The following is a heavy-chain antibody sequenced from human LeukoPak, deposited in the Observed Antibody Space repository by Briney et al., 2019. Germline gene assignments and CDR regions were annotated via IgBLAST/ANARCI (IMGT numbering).Heavy chain of an antibody. Sequence: SETLSLTCAVSGYSISSGYYWGWIRQPPGKGLEWIGTMYHSGSTYYNPSLRSRVTISVDTSKNQFSLELSSVTAADTAVYYCARQGGRWRLDYWGQGTLVTVSS. CDR3: ARQGGRWRLDY. V-gene: IGHV4-38-2*01. D-gene: IGHD5-24*01. CDR1: GYSISSGYY. J-gene: IGHJ4*02. CDR2: MYHSGST.